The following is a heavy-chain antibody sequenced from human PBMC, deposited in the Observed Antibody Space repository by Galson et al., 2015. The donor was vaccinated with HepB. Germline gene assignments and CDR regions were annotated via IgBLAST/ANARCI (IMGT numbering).Heavy chain of an antibody. J-gene: IGHJ4*02. CDR1: GFTFSSYA. Sequence: SLRLSCAASGFTFSSYAMHWVRQAPGKGLEWVAVISYDGSNKYYADSVKGRFTISRDNSKNTLYLQMNSLRAEDTAVYYCARDRQWRYFDYWGQGTLVTVSS. CDR3: ARDRQWRYFDY. CDR2: ISYDGSNK. V-gene: IGHV3-30*04. D-gene: IGHD6-19*01.